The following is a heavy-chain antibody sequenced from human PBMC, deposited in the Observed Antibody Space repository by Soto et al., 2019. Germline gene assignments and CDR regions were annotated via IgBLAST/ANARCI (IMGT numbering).Heavy chain of an antibody. Sequence: QVQLVQSGAEVKKPGSSVKVSSKASGGTFSNHAINWVRQAPGQGLEWMGRIIPIFTTTDYAQRFQGRVTITADESTITADMELSSLKHDDTAVYYCAREVAADGTFREDVFDIWGQGTMVTVSS. CDR3: AREVAADGTFREDVFDI. V-gene: IGHV1-69*12. J-gene: IGHJ3*02. D-gene: IGHD6-13*01. CDR2: IIPIFTTT. CDR1: GGTFSNHA.